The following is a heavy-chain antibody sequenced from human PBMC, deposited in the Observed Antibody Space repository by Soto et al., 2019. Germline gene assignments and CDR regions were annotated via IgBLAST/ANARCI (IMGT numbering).Heavy chain of an antibody. Sequence: KQSQTLSLTCAISGDSVSSNSAAWNWIRQSPSRGLEWLGRTNYRSKWYNDYAVSVKSRITINPDTSKNQFSLQLNSVTPEDTAVYYCARGGRQLAIEPFDYWGQGTLVTVSS. CDR2: TNYRSKWYN. J-gene: IGHJ4*02. V-gene: IGHV6-1*01. CDR3: ARGGRQLAIEPFDY. CDR1: GDSVSSNSAA. D-gene: IGHD6-13*01.